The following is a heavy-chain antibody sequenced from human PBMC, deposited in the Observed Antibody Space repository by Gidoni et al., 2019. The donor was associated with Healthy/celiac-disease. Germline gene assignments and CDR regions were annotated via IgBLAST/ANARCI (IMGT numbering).Heavy chain of an antibody. CDR1: GGSFRGYY. D-gene: IGHD3-3*01. J-gene: IGHJ6*02. V-gene: IGHV4-34*01. CDR3: ARVRSTTYYYYGMDV. Sequence: QVQLQQWGAGLLKPSETLSLTCAVYGGSFRGYYWSWIRQPPGKGLEWIGEINHSGSTNYNPSLKSRVTISVDTSKNQFSLKLSSVTAADTAVYYCARVRSTTYYYYGMDVWGQGTTVTVSS. CDR2: INHSGST.